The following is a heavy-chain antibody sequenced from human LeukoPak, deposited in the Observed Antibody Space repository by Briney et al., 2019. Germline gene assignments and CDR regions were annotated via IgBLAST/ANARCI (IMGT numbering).Heavy chain of an antibody. D-gene: IGHD1/OR15-1a*01. Sequence: GGSLRLSCAASGFTFSSYAMNWVRQAPGKGLEWVSGISGSGGGTYYADSVKGRFTISRDNSKNTLYLQMNSLRAEDTAVYYCAKDKTEHDYWGQGTLVTVSS. CDR1: GFTFSSYA. V-gene: IGHV3-23*01. CDR2: ISGSGGGT. CDR3: AKDKTEHDY. J-gene: IGHJ4*02.